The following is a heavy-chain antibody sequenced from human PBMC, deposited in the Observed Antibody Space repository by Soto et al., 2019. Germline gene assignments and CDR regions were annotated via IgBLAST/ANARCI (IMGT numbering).Heavy chain of an antibody. V-gene: IGHV3-33*01. CDR2: IWYDGSNK. D-gene: IGHD6-13*01. Sequence: QVQLVESGGGVVQPGRSLRLSCAASGFTFSSYGMHWVRQAPGKGLEWVAVIWYDGSNKYYADAVKGRFTISRDNSKNTLYLQMNSLRGEDTAVYYCARDRGIAAAGDYFDYWGQGTLVTVSS. J-gene: IGHJ4*02. CDR1: GFTFSSYG. CDR3: ARDRGIAAAGDYFDY.